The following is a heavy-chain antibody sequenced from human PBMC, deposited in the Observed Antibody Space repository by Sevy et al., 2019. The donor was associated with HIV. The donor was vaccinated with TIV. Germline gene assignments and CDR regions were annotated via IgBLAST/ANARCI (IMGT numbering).Heavy chain of an antibody. CDR1: GFTFSSYA. CDR3: AREGYDFWSGYFGYGAFDI. CDR2: ISYDGSNK. J-gene: IGHJ3*02. D-gene: IGHD3-3*01. V-gene: IGHV3-30-3*01. Sequence: GGSLRLSCAASGFTFSSYAMHWVRQAPGKGLEWVAVISYDGSNKYYADSVKGRFTISRDNSKNTLYQQMNSLRAEDTAVYYCAREGYDFWSGYFGYGAFDIWGQGTMVTVSS.